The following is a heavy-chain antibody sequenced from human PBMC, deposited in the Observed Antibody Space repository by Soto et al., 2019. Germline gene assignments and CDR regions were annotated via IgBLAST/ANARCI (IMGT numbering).Heavy chain of an antibody. V-gene: IGHV4-61*01. CDR2: SQVIVST. CDR1: GGSVSSGSYQ. Sequence: SETLSLTCTVSGGSVSSGSYQWTWILQPPGKGLEGIGYSQVIVSTNDNPSLKCRVTMSRDTSKNQCSLKLSSVTAADTAVYYCARDGHGMDVWGQGTKVTVSS. CDR3: ARDGHGMDV. J-gene: IGHJ6*02.